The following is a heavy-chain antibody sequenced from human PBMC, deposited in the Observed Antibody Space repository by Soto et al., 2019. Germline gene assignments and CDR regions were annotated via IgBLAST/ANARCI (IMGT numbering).Heavy chain of an antibody. Sequence: QVQLVESGGGVVQPGRSLRLSCAASGFTFSSYAIHWVRQAPGKGLEWVAVISYDGINKYYTDSVKGRFTISRDNSKNTLYLQVNILRGEDTAVYYCAGDITGSTSYYYNMDVWGQGTTVTVSS. V-gene: IGHV3-30-3*01. D-gene: IGHD1-7*01. CDR1: GFTFSSYA. CDR3: AGDITGSTSYYYNMDV. J-gene: IGHJ6*02. CDR2: ISYDGINK.